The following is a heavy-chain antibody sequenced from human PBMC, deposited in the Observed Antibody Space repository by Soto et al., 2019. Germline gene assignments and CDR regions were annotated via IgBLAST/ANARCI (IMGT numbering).Heavy chain of an antibody. J-gene: IGHJ5*02. CDR3: TTGPTMVRGVSPTRRKFDP. V-gene: IGHV3-15*01. D-gene: IGHD3-10*01. Sequence: EVQLVESGGGLVKPGGSLRLSCAASGFTFSNAWMSWVRQAPGKGLEWVGRIKSKTAGGTTDYAAPVKGSFTISRDDSKNTLYLQMNSLKTEDTAVYYCTTGPTMVRGVSPTRRKFDPWGQGTLVTVSS. CDR2: IKSKTAGGTT. CDR1: GFTFSNAW.